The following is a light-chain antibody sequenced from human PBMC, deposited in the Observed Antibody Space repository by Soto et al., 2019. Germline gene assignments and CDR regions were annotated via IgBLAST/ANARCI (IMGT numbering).Light chain of an antibody. Sequence: QSVLTQPASVSGSPGQTITISCTGTSSDVGGYDYVSWHQQHPGKAPKLMIYDVSKRPSGVSNRFSGSKSGNTASLTISGLQAEDEAAYYCSSKRGSTGVFGTGTKLTVL. CDR1: SSDVGGYDY. CDR2: DVS. V-gene: IGLV2-14*01. J-gene: IGLJ1*01. CDR3: SSKRGSTGV.